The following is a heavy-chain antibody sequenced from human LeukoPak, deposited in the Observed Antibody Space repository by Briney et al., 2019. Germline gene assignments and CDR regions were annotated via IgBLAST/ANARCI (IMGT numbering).Heavy chain of an antibody. CDR3: ARSQSSTSESPLGFDP. D-gene: IGHD2-2*01. V-gene: IGHV4-30-4*01. Sequence: SSQTLSLPCTVSGGSNSSGDYYWSWIRQPPGKGLEWIGYIYYSGSTDYNPSLKSRVTISVDTSKIQFSLKLSSVTAADTAVYYCARSQSSTSESPLGFDPWGQGTLVTVSS. CDR1: GGSNSSGDYY. J-gene: IGHJ5*02. CDR2: IYYSGST.